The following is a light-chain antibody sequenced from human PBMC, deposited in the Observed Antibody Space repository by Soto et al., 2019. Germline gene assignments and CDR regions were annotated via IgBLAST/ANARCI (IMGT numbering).Light chain of an antibody. J-gene: IGLJ1*01. CDR1: SSDVGGYNY. Sequence: QSALTQPASVSGSPGQSITISCTGTSSDVGGYNYVSWYQQHPGKAPKLMIYDVSNRPSGVSNRFSGSKSGNTASLTISGLQAEDEADYDCSSYTSSSTLHVFGTGTKVTVL. CDR2: DVS. V-gene: IGLV2-14*01. CDR3: SSYTSSSTLHV.